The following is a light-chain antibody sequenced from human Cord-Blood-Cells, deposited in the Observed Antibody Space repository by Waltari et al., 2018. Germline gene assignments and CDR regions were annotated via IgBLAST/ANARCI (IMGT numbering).Light chain of an antibody. CDR1: SSDVGGYNY. CDR2: DVS. J-gene: IGLJ3*02. CDR3: SSYTSSSTLGV. Sequence: QSALTQPASVSGSPGQSITIPCPGTSSDVGGYNYVSCYQQHPGKAPKLMIYDVSNRPSGVSNRFSGSKSGNTASLTISGLQAEDEADYYCSSYTSSSTLGVFGGGTKLTVL. V-gene: IGLV2-14*01.